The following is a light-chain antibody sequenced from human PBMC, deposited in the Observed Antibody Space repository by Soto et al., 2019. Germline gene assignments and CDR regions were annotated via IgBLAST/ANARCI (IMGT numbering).Light chain of an antibody. CDR2: GDD. CDR1: SSNIGAVYD. J-gene: IGLJ2*01. CDR3: QSYDSSLSALV. V-gene: IGLV1-40*01. Sequence: QAVVTQPPSVSGAPGQRVTISCTGSSSNIGAVYDVHWYQQLPGTAPKLLISGDDNRPSGVPDRFSGSKSGTSASLAITGLQAEDEADYYCQSYDSSLSALVFGGGTKLTV.